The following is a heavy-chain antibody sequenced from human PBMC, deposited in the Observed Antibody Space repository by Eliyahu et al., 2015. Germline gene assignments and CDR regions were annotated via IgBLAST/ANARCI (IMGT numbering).Heavy chain of an antibody. J-gene: IGHJ4*02. CDR3: ARVLIAAATRPFDY. CDR2: IYYSGST. D-gene: IGHD6-6*01. V-gene: IGHV4-61*01. Sequence: QVQLQESGPGLVKPSETLSLTCTVSGGSVSXGSYYWSWIRQPPGKGLEWIGYIYYSGSTNYNPSLKSRVTISVDTSKNQFSLKLSSVTAADTAVYYCARVLIAAATRPFDYWGQGTLVTVSS. CDR1: GGSVSXGSYY.